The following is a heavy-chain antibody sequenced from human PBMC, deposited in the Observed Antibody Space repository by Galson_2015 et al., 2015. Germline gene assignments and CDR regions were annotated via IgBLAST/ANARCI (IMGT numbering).Heavy chain of an antibody. D-gene: IGHD3-22*01. Sequence: SLRLSCAASAFTFSRYWMSWVRQAPGKGLEWVADIKQDGSGKNYVDSVKGRFAISRDNAKNSLYLLINSLRAEDTAVYYCARIAYDTTGYTGYTPYFYYGMDVWGQGTTVTVSS. CDR1: AFTFSRYW. V-gene: IGHV3-7*01. J-gene: IGHJ6*02. CDR2: IKQDGSGK. CDR3: ARIAYDTTGYTGYTPYFYYGMDV.